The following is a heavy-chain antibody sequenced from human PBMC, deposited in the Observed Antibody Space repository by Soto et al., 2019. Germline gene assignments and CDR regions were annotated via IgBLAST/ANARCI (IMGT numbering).Heavy chain of an antibody. J-gene: IGHJ6*02. D-gene: IGHD4-17*01. CDR1: GFTFSSYS. CDR2: IRTSSTYI. Sequence: EVQLVESGGGLVKPGGSLRLSCAASGFTFSSYSMNWVRQAPGKGLEWVSSIRTSSTYIYYADSMKGRFTISRDNAKKLLFLQMNSLRAEDTAVYFCARGYGDYGGDFYYGMAVWGQGTTVTVSS. V-gene: IGHV3-21*02. CDR3: ARGYGDYGGDFYYGMAV.